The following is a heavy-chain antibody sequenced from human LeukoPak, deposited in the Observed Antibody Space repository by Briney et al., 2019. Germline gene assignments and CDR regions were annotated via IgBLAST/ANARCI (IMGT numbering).Heavy chain of an antibody. CDR2: ISGRGDST. D-gene: IGHD4-17*01. Sequence: PGGSLRLSCAASGFTFSTYAMSWVRQAPGKGLEWVSAISGRGDSTYYADSVKGRFTISRDNSKNTLYLQMNSLRAEDTATYYCAKVYRPYGDFHSFDYWGQGTLVTVSS. CDR3: AKVYRPYGDFHSFDY. J-gene: IGHJ4*02. CDR1: GFTFSTYA. V-gene: IGHV3-23*01.